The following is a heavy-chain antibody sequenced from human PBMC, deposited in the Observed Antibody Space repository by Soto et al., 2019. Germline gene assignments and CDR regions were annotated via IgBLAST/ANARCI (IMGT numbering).Heavy chain of an antibody. D-gene: IGHD1-7*01. CDR3: ARVLNLNFKDDKVDY. CDR2: INSDGSST. J-gene: IGHJ4*02. CDR1: GFTFSSYW. Sequence: EVQLVESGGGLVQPGGSLRLSCAASGFTFSSYWMHWVRQAPGKGLVWVSRINSDGSSTSYADSVKGRFTISRDNAKNTLYLQMNSLRAEDTAVYYCARVLNLNFKDDKVDYWGQGTLVTVSS. V-gene: IGHV3-74*01.